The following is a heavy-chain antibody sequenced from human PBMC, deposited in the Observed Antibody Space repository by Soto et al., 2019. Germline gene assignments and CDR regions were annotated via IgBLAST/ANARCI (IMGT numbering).Heavy chain of an antibody. CDR1: GGTFSSYA. CDR3: ARERVLMVYANSRGAFDI. CDR2: IIPIFGTA. V-gene: IGHV1-69*13. D-gene: IGHD2-8*01. Sequence: SVKVSCKASGGTFSSYAISWVRQAPGQGLEWMGGIIPIFGTANYAQKFQGRVTITADESTSTAYMELSSLRSEDTAVYYCARERVLMVYANSRGAFDIWGQGTMVTVSS. J-gene: IGHJ3*02.